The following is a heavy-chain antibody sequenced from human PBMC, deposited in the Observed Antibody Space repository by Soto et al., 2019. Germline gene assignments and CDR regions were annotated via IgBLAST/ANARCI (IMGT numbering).Heavy chain of an antibody. CDR1: GFTFNIYA. CDR2: ISGSGGST. V-gene: IGHV3-23*01. J-gene: IGHJ6*03. D-gene: IGHD1-7*01. Sequence: EVQLLESGGGLVQPGGSLRLSCAASGFTFNIYAMSWVRQAPGKGLEWVSAISGSGGSTYYADSVKGRFTISRDNSKNTLYLQMNSLRPEDTAVYYCAKGTKTRYYYYYYMDVWGKGTTVTVSS. CDR3: AKGTKTRYYYYYYMDV.